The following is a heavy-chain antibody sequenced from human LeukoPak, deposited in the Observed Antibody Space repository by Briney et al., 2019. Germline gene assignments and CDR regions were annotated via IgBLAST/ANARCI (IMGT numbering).Heavy chain of an antibody. CDR1: GFRFSSYA. D-gene: IGHD3-10*01. Sequence: GGSLRLSCAASGFRFSSYAMSWVRQAPGKGLEWVSAISGSGGSTYYADSVKGRFTISRDNSKNTLYLQMNSLRAEDTAVYYCAKDKISVGFGEPPLDHWGQGTLVTVSS. CDR3: AKDKISVGFGEPPLDH. J-gene: IGHJ4*02. V-gene: IGHV3-23*01. CDR2: ISGSGGST.